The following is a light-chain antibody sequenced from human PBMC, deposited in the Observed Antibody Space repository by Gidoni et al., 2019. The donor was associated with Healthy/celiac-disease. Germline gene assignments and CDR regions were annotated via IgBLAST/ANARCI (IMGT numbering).Light chain of an antibody. V-gene: IGKV2-28*01. CDR1: QSLLHSNGYNY. Sequence: DIVMTQSPLSLPFTPGETASISCRPSQSLLHSNGYNYLDWYLQKPGQSPQLLIYLGSNRSSGVPERFSGSGSGRDFTLKISRVEAEDVGVYYCMQALQTPTTFGHGTKVDIK. CDR2: LGS. J-gene: IGKJ3*01. CDR3: MQALQTPTT.